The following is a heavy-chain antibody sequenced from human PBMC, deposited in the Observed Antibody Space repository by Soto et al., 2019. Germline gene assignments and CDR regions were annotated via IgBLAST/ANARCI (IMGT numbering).Heavy chain of an antibody. CDR2: IYSGGRT. D-gene: IGHD3-22*01. Sequence: EVQLVESGGGLIKPGGSLGLPWAASGLTVGGNSRSGSRKAPGRGREWVSVIYSGGRTYYEDSVKGGFTISRDNSKNTLYLQMNSLRAEDTAVYYFARDRVESGYPEYFQHWGQGTLVTVSS. CDR3: ARDRVESGYPEYFQH. V-gene: IGHV3-53*01. CDR1: GLTVGGNS. J-gene: IGHJ1*01.